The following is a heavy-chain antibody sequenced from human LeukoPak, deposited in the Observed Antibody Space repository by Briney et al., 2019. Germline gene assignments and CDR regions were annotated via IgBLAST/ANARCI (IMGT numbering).Heavy chain of an antibody. CDR1: GGSISSGSYY. Sequence: PSETLSLTCTVSGGSISSGSYYWSWIRQPAGKGLEWIGRIYTSGSTNYNPSLKSRVTISVDTSKNQFSLKLSSVTAADTAVYYCARDPVVGATKEVNWFDPWGQGTLVTVSS. D-gene: IGHD1-26*01. CDR3: ARDPVVGATKEVNWFDP. CDR2: IYTSGST. J-gene: IGHJ5*02. V-gene: IGHV4-61*02.